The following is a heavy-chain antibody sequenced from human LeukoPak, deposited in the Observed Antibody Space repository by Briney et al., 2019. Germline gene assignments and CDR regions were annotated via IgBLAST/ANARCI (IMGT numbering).Heavy chain of an antibody. CDR3: ARESETSGWYDY. CDR2: ISGDGGST. V-gene: IGHV3-43*02. J-gene: IGHJ4*02. CDR1: GFMFHDYA. Sequence: GGSLGLSCAAPGFMFHDYAIHWVRQAPGKGLEWVSLISGDGGSTFYADSVKGRFTISRDNSKNSLYLQMNSLRSDDTALYYCARESETSGWYDYWGQGTLVTVSS. D-gene: IGHD6-19*01.